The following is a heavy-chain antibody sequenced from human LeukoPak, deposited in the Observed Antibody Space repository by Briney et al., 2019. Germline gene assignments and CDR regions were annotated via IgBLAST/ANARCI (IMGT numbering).Heavy chain of an antibody. CDR1: GYTFTSYA. Sequence: ASVKVSCKASGYTFTSYAMNWVRQAPGQGLEWMGWINTNTGNPTYAQGFTGRFVFSLDTSVSTAYLQISSLKAEDTAVYYCARESLEAATHGRFGPWGQGTLVTVSS. CDR3: ARESLEAATHGRFGP. V-gene: IGHV7-4-1*02. CDR2: INTNTGNP. J-gene: IGHJ5*02. D-gene: IGHD6-13*01.